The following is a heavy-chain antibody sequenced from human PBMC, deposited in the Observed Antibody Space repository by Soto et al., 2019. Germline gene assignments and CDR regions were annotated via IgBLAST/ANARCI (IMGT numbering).Heavy chain of an antibody. D-gene: IGHD6-6*01. CDR1: GFTFSSYG. J-gene: IGHJ4*02. V-gene: IGHV3-33*01. CDR3: ARDRFGGAARRAPLDY. Sequence: GGSLRLSCAASGFTFSSYGMHWARQAPGKGLEWVAVIWYDVSNKYYAESVKRRFTISRDNSNNRLYLQMNSLRADDTAVYYCARDRFGGAARRAPLDYWGQGTLVTVSS. CDR2: IWYDVSNK.